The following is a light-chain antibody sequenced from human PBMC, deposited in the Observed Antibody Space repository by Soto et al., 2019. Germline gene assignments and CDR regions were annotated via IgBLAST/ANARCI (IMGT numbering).Light chain of an antibody. CDR1: QDISNR. Sequence: DIQMTQSPSSLSASVGDRVTITCQASQDISNRLNWYQQKPGKAPKLLIYDASTLETGVPSRFRGSGSGTDFTFTISSLQPEDIATYYCQQYDTLPLFTFGPGTKVDIK. V-gene: IGKV1-33*01. CDR3: QQYDTLPLFT. J-gene: IGKJ3*01. CDR2: DAS.